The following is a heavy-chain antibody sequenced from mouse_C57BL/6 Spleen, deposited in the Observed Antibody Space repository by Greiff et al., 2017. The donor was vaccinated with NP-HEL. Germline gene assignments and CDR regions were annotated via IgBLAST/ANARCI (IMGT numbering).Heavy chain of an antibody. CDR3: AREGANYDYDGRYAMDY. Sequence: QVQLQQSGPELVKPGASVKISCKASGYAFSSSWMNWVKQRPGKGLEWIGRIYPGDGDTNYNGKFKGKATLTADKSSSTAYMQLSSLTSEDSAVYFCAREGANYDYDGRYAMDYWGQGTSVTVSS. D-gene: IGHD2-4*01. V-gene: IGHV1-82*01. CDR2: IYPGDGDT. J-gene: IGHJ4*01. CDR1: GYAFSSSW.